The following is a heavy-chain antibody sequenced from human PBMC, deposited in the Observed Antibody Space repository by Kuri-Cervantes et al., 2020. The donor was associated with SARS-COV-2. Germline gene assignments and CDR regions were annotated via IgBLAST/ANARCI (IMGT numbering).Heavy chain of an antibody. J-gene: IGHJ6*02. V-gene: IGHV1-46*03. CDR3: ARVVPAAINGMDV. D-gene: IGHD2-2*01. Sequence: ASLKVSCNASGYTFTSYYMHWVRQAPGQGLEWMGIINPSGGSTSYAQKFQGRVTMTRDTSTSTVYMELSSLRSEDTAVYYCARVVPAAINGMDVWGQGTTVTVSS. CDR2: INPSGGST. CDR1: GYTFTSYY.